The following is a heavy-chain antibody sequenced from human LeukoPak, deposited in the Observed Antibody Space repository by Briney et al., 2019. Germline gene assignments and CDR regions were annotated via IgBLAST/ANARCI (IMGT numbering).Heavy chain of an antibody. CDR3: ATGYSSVLSSDDY. CDR1: GFTVNSNY. V-gene: IGHV3-66*01. Sequence: GGSLRLSCASSGFTVNSNYMTWVRQAPGKGLEWVSVIYSGGDTFYADSVKGRFAISRDNSKNTLYLQMNNLRAEDTAVYYCATGYSSVLSSDDYWGQGTLVTVSS. J-gene: IGHJ4*02. D-gene: IGHD6-19*01. CDR2: IYSGGDT.